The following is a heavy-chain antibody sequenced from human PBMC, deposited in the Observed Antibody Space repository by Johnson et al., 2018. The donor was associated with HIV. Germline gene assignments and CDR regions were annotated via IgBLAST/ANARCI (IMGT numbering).Heavy chain of an antibody. CDR1: AFAFSSYV. Sequence: QVQLVESGGGVVQPGRSLRLSCAASAFAFSSYVMHWVRQAPGKGLEWVAVISYDGSNKYYADFVKGRFTISRDNSKNTLYLQMNSLRAEDTAVYYCARGGVTHDAFDIWGQGTMVTLSS. D-gene: IGHD3-3*01. CDR2: ISYDGSNK. J-gene: IGHJ3*02. V-gene: IGHV3-30*04. CDR3: ARGGVTHDAFDI.